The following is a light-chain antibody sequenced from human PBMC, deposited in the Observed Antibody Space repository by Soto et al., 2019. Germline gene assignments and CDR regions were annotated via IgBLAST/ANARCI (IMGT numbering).Light chain of an antibody. CDR2: QDS. CDR1: ELGNKY. J-gene: IGLJ1*01. CDR3: QAWDSSTAV. Sequence: SYELTQPPSVSVSPGQTASIPCSGDELGNKYACWYQQKPGQSPMLVIYQDSKRPSGIPERFSGSNSGNTATLTISGTQAMDEADYYCQAWDSSTAVFGTGTKVTVL. V-gene: IGLV3-1*01.